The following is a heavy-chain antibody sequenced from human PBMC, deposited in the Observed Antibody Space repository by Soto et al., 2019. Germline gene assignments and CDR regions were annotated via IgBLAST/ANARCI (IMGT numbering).Heavy chain of an antibody. D-gene: IGHD5-12*01. J-gene: IGHJ6*02. Sequence: ASVKVCCKASGYTFTSYAMDWVRQAPGQRLEWMGWINAGNGNTKYSQKFQGRVTITRDTSASTAYMELSSLRSEDTAVYYCASGYSGYAARAGMDVWGQGTTVTVSS. CDR3: ASGYSGYAARAGMDV. CDR1: GYTFTSYA. V-gene: IGHV1-3*01. CDR2: INAGNGNT.